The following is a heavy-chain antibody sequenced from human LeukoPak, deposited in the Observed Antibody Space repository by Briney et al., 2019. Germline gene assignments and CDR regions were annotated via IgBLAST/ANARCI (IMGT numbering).Heavy chain of an antibody. CDR1: GGTFSSYA. J-gene: IGHJ5*02. CDR3: ARDGGITMVNNWFDP. CDR2: IIPIFGTA. V-gene: IGHV1-69*06. D-gene: IGHD3-10*01. Sequence: SVKVSCKASGGTFSSYAISWVRQAPGQGLEWVGGIIPIFGTANYAQKFQGRVTITADKSTSTAYMELSSLRSEDTAVYYCARDGGITMVNNWFDPWGQGTLVTVSS.